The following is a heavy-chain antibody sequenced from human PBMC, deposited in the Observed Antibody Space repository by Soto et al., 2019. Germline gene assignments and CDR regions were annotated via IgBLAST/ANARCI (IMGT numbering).Heavy chain of an antibody. J-gene: IGHJ4*02. D-gene: IGHD3-16*01. CDR3: AKNKGLRLEKYCFDY. CDR1: GIAFTXFI. CDR2: ISSSGSRT. Sequence: SXSXSCADSGIAFTXFIVCMLLQAPGKGLEWVSSISSSGSRTYYADSVKVRFTISRDNSKKKLYLQMNRLRVEDTAIYYCAKNKGLRLEKYCFDYWGQGTLGTVS. V-gene: IGHV3-23*01.